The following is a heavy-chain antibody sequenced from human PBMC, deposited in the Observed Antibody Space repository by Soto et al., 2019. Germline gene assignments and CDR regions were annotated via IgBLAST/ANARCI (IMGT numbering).Heavy chain of an antibody. CDR2: IYYSGST. CDR3: ARGPYSSGWYSRYYYYGMDV. V-gene: IGHV4-61*08. CDR1: GGSISSGGYY. D-gene: IGHD6-19*01. Sequence: SETLSLTCTVSGGSISSGGYYWSWIRQLPGKGLEWIGYIYYSGSTNYNPSLKSRVTISVDTSKNQFSLKLSSVTAADTAVYYCARGPYSSGWYSRYYYYGMDVWGQGTTVTVSS. J-gene: IGHJ6*02.